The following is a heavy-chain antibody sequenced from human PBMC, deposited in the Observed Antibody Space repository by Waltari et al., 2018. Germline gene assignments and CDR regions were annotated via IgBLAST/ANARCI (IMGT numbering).Heavy chain of an antibody. D-gene: IGHD1-7*01. Sequence: QVQLVQSGAEVKKPGSSVKVSCKAAGGTFSSYAIRWVQQAPGQGLGWMGGIIPIFGTANYAQKFQGRVTITADESTSTAYMELSSLRSEDTAVYYCAPSRGWNYAFDIWGQGTMVTVSS. V-gene: IGHV1-69*12. CDR3: APSRGWNYAFDI. CDR1: GGTFSSYA. J-gene: IGHJ3*02. CDR2: IIPIFGTA.